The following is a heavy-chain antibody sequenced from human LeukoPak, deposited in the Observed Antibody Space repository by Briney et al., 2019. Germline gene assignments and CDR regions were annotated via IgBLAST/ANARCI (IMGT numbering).Heavy chain of an antibody. CDR1: GGSITSYY. D-gene: IGHD6-19*01. CDR3: AEVAVAGNFDY. J-gene: IGHJ4*02. CDR2: IYYSGST. V-gene: IGHV4-59*08. Sequence: SETLSLTCTVSGGSITSYYWTWIRQPPGKGLEWIGSIYYSGSTNYNPSLKSRVTISVDTSKNQFSLKLSSVTAADTAVYYCAEVAVAGNFDYWGQGTLVTVSS.